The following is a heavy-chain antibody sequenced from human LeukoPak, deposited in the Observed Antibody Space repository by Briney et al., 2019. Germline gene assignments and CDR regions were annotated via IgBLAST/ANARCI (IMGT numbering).Heavy chain of an antibody. CDR3: ARLSGYSSGHYYSDY. Sequence: SETLSLTCTVSGGSLSSGYWSWLRQPPGKGLEWIGYIYYRGSTNYNPSLKSRVTISVDTSKNQFSLKLSSVTAADTAVYYCARLSGYSSGHYYSDYWGQGTLVTVSS. CDR1: GGSLSSGY. V-gene: IGHV4-59*01. CDR2: IYYRGST. D-gene: IGHD3-22*01. J-gene: IGHJ4*02.